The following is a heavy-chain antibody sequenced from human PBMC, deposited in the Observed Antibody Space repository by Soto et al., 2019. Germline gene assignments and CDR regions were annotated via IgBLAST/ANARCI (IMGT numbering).Heavy chain of an antibody. Sequence: ASVKVSCKASGFTFTSSAMQWVRQARGQRLEWIGWIVVGSGNTNYAQKFQERVTITRDMSTSTAYMELSSLRSEDTAVYYCAAEVYKYFDWFSWFDPWGQGTLVTVSS. CDR2: IVVGSGNT. D-gene: IGHD3-9*01. J-gene: IGHJ5*02. V-gene: IGHV1-58*02. CDR3: AAEVYKYFDWFSWFDP. CDR1: GFTFTSSA.